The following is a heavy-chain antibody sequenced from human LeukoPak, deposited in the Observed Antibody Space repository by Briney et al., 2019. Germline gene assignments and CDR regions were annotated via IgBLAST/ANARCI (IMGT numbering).Heavy chain of an antibody. V-gene: IGHV3-11*01. D-gene: IGHD6-13*01. CDR1: GFTFSDYY. Sequence: GGSLRLSCAVSGFTFSDYYMSWIRQAPGKGLEWVSYISSGGSTISHADSVKGRFTISRDNAENSLYLQMNSLRAEDTAVYYCEGRAAAGRCFDYWGQGTLVTVSS. CDR3: EGRAAAGRCFDY. J-gene: IGHJ4*02. CDR2: ISSGGSTI.